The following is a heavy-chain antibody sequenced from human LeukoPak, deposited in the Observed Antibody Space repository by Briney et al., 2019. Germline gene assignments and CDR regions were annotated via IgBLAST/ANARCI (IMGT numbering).Heavy chain of an antibody. Sequence: ASVKVSCKASGGTFGSYAINWVRQAPGQGLEWMGGIIPMFGTTHFAQNFQGRVTITADESTSTVFMEVGSLRSEDRAVYYCARQKADAGYDSSFDLWGQGTLVTVSS. CDR1: GGTFGSYA. CDR3: ARQKADAGYDSSFDL. CDR2: IIPMFGTT. V-gene: IGHV1-69*01. J-gene: IGHJ4*02. D-gene: IGHD5-12*01.